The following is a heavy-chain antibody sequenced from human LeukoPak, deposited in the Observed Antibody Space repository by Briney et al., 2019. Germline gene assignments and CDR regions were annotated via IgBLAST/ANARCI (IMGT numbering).Heavy chain of an antibody. CDR1: GGSISSYY. V-gene: IGHV4-59*01. CDR3: ASLLFGESY. D-gene: IGHD3-10*01. Sequence: SETLSLTCTVSGGSISSYYWSWIRQPPGKGLEWIGYIYYSGSTNYNPSLKSRVTISVDTSKNQFSLKLSSVTAADTAVYYCASLLFGESYWGQGTLVLVSS. CDR2: IYYSGST. J-gene: IGHJ4*02.